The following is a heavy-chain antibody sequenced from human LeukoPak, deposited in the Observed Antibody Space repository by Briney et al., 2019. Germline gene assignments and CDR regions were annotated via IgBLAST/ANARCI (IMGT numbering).Heavy chain of an antibody. V-gene: IGHV1-69*05. D-gene: IGHD4-17*01. CDR2: IMPLFGTA. Sequence: GASVKVSCKTSGGTFNNSAISWVRQAPGQGLVWLGGIMPLFGTAGYAQKFQGRVTITKDESTRTVYLELTSLTSDDTAVYYCARDVHGDYGSGWFDPWGQGTLVSVSS. CDR1: GGTFNNSA. CDR3: ARDVHGDYGSGWFDP. J-gene: IGHJ5*02.